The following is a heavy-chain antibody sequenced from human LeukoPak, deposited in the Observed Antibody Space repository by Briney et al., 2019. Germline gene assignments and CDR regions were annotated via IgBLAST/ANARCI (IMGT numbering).Heavy chain of an antibody. CDR2: IYTSGST. CDR1: GGSISSGSYY. D-gene: IGHD4-11*01. Sequence: SETLSLTCTVSGGSISSGSYYWSWIRQPAGKGLEWIGRIYTSGSTNYNPSLKSRVTISVDTSKNQFSLKLSSVTAADTAVYYCAREGTDYSNPHDYWGQGTLVTVSS. J-gene: IGHJ4*02. V-gene: IGHV4-61*02. CDR3: AREGTDYSNPHDY.